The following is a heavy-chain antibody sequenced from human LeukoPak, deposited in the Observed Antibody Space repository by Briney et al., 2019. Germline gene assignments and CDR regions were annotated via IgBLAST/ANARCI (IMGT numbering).Heavy chain of an antibody. J-gene: IGHJ5*02. V-gene: IGHV4-38-2*01. Sequence: PSETLSLTCAVSGYSISSGYYWGWIRQPPGKGLEWIGSIYHSGSTYYKQSPKSRVTISVDTSKNQFPLTLSSVTAADTAVYSCARRVKGGYEGWFDPXGQGTLVTVSS. CDR2: IYHSGST. D-gene: IGHD5-12*01. CDR3: ARRVKGGYEGWFDP. CDR1: GYSISSGYY.